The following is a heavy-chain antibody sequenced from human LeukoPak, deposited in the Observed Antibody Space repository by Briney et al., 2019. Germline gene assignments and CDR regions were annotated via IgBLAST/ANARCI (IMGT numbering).Heavy chain of an antibody. V-gene: IGHV4-34*01. CDR2: INHSGST. Sequence: PSETLSLTCAAYGGSFSGYYWSWIRQPPGKGLEWIGEINHSGSTNYNPSLKSRVTISVDTSKNQFSLKLSSVTAADTAVYYCARNIVVVPAAKAPHWYFDLWGRGTLVTVSS. D-gene: IGHD2-2*01. CDR3: ARNIVVVPAAKAPHWYFDL. CDR1: GGSFSGYY. J-gene: IGHJ2*01.